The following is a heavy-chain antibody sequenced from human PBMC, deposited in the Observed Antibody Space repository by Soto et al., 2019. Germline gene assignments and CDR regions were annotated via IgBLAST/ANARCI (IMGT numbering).Heavy chain of an antibody. Sequence: QMQLQESGPGLVKPPETLSLTCTVSGGSISSRSYYWGWIRQPPGKGLEWIGIIYYTGNTYYNPSLKSRVTISVDTSKNQFSLRLSSVTAADTAVYYCARRSYYYNYYYMYVWGKGTTVTVSS. CDR2: IYYTGNT. J-gene: IGHJ6*03. V-gene: IGHV4-39*01. CDR1: GGSISSRSYY. CDR3: ARRSYYYNYYYMYV.